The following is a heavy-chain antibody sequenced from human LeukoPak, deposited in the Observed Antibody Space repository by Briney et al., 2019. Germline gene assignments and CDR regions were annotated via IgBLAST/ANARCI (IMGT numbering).Heavy chain of an antibody. J-gene: IGHJ3*01. Sequence: PETMSPACTVSGGSLSSYYWIWIRQPPGKGLEWIGYVHYTGTTNYNPSLKSRVTISVDTSKNQFSLKLSSVTAADTAVYYCARHENWGSSKGNSFHFWGQGNMVTVSS. CDR1: GGSLSSYY. CDR3: ARHENWGSSKGNSFHF. V-gene: IGHV4-59*08. D-gene: IGHD7-27*01. CDR2: VHYTGTT.